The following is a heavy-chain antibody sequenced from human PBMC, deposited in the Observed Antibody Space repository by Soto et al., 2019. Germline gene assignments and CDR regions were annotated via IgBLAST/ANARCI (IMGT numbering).Heavy chain of an antibody. V-gene: IGHV5-10-1*01. CDR2: IDPSDSYT. CDR1: GYSFTSYW. D-gene: IGHD3-9*01. CDR3: ARLLYYDILTGYYRSSFDYGMDV. J-gene: IGHJ6*02. Sequence: GEPLKISCKGSGYSFTSYWISWVRQMPGKGLEWMGRIDPSDSYTNYSPSFQGHVTISADKSISTAYLQWSSLKASDTAMYYCARLLYYDILTGYYRSSFDYGMDVWGQGTTVTVSS.